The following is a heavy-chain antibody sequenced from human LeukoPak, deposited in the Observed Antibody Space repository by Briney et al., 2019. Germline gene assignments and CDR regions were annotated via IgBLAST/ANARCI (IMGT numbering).Heavy chain of an antibody. J-gene: IGHJ5*02. Sequence: ASVKVSCKASGYHFTGYHVHWVRQAPGQGVEWMGRISTDSGDADIAQKFQGRVTMTRDTSISTAYMELSRLTSDDSAVYYCAGLGSTVKGRIDPWGQGTSVTVSS. CDR3: AGLGSTVKGRIDP. V-gene: IGHV1-2*02. CDR1: GYHFTGYH. CDR2: ISTDSGDA. D-gene: IGHD5/OR15-5a*01.